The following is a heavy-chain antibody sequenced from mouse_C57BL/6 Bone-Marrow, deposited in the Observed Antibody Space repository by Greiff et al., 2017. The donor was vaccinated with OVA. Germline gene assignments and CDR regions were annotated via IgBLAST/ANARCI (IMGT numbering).Heavy chain of an antibody. CDR3: ARLRPGPYFDY. V-gene: IGHV5-12*01. CDR1: GFTFSDYY. CDR2: ISNGGGST. J-gene: IGHJ2*01. D-gene: IGHD2-12*01. Sequence: EVKLVESGGGLVQPGGSLKLSCAASGFTFSDYYMYWVRQTPEKRLEWVAYISNGGGSTYYPDTVKGRFTISRDNAKNTLYLQMSRLKSEDTAMYYCARLRPGPYFDYWGQGTTLTVSS.